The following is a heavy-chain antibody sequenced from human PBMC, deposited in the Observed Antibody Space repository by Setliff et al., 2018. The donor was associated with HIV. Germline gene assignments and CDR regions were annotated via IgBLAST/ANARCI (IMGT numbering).Heavy chain of an antibody. D-gene: IGHD5-18*01. J-gene: IGHJ4*02. Sequence: ASVKVSCKASGYTFTNYYMHWVRQAPGQGLEWMGWINPNSGGTNYAQKFQGRVTMTRDTSISTAYMELSRLRSDDTAVYYCARTLPQYTNLFDYWAREPWPPSPQ. CDR3: ARTLPQYTNLFDY. CDR1: GYTFTNYY. CDR2: INPNSGGT. V-gene: IGHV1-2*02.